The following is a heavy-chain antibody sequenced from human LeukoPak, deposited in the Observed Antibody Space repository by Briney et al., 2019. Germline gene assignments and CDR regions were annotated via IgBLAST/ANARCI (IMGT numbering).Heavy chain of an antibody. J-gene: IGHJ4*02. CDR1: GYSFTSYW. CDR2: IYPGDSDT. V-gene: IGHV5-51*01. Sequence: PGESLKISCKGSGYSFTSYWIGWVRQMPGKGLEWMGIIYPGDSDTRYSPSFQGQVTISADKSISTAYLQWSSLKASDTAMYYCARHGPMYHYDSSGYCDYWGQGTLVTVSS. D-gene: IGHD3-22*01. CDR3: ARHGPMYHYDSSGYCDY.